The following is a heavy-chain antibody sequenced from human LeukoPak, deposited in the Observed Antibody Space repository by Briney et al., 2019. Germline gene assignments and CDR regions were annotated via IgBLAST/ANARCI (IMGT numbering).Heavy chain of an antibody. Sequence: SETLSLTCTVSGGSISSYYWSWIRQPPGKGLEWIGYIYYSGSTNYNPSLKSRVTISVDTSKNQFSLKLSSVTAADTAVYYCARAVVPAAISRFDPWGQGTLVTVSS. CDR2: IYYSGST. CDR3: ARAVVPAAISRFDP. D-gene: IGHD2-2*01. CDR1: GGSISSYY. J-gene: IGHJ5*02. V-gene: IGHV4-59*12.